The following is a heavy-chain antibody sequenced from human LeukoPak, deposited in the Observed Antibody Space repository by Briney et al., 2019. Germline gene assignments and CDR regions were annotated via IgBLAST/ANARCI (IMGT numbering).Heavy chain of an antibody. CDR2: ISTFNGNA. D-gene: IGHD2-15*01. CDR1: GYTFNDYG. J-gene: IGHJ6*03. Sequence: ASVKVSCKASGYTFNDYGISWVRRAPGQGLEWMGWISTFNGNAKYAQNFQGRVTMTTDTSTSTAHMELKSLRSDDAAVYYCARGRYCSGGNCWAIYYYYMDVWGKGTTVTVSS. V-gene: IGHV1-18*01. CDR3: ARGRYCSGGNCWAIYYYYMDV.